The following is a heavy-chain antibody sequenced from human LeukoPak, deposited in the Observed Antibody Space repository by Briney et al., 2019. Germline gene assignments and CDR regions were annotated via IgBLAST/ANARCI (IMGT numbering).Heavy chain of an antibody. Sequence: GGSLRLSCAASGFTFSSYAMHWVRQAPGKGLEWVAVISYDGSNKYYADSVKGRFTISRDNSKNTLYLQMNSLRAEDTAVYYCAKGLRATLKPTFGESLSPFDYWGQGTLVTVSS. V-gene: IGHV3-30-3*01. J-gene: IGHJ4*02. CDR1: GFTFSSYA. CDR2: ISYDGSNK. CDR3: AKGLRATLKPTFGESLSPFDY. D-gene: IGHD3-10*01.